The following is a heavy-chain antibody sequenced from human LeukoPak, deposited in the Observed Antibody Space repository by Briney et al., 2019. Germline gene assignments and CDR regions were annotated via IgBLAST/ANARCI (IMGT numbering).Heavy chain of an antibody. D-gene: IGHD3-22*01. J-gene: IGHJ3*02. Sequence: ETLSLTCTVSGGSISDNYWSWIRQPPGKGLEWIGEINHSGSTNYNPSLKSRVTISVDTSKNQFSLKLSSVTAADTAVYYCARGITMIVVVLDSFAFDIWGQGTMVTVSS. CDR1: GGSISDNY. V-gene: IGHV4-34*01. CDR2: INHSGST. CDR3: ARGITMIVVVLDSFAFDI.